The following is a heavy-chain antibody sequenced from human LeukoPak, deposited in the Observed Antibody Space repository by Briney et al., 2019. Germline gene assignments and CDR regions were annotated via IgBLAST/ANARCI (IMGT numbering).Heavy chain of an antibody. CDR1: GGSFSGYY. CDR3: ARSRGWLQSHPLGY. D-gene: IGHD5-24*01. CDR2: IHHSGST. V-gene: IGHV4-34*01. Sequence: SETLSLTCAVYGGSFSGYYWSWIRQPPGKGLECIGEIHHSGSTNYNPSLRSRVTLSVDTSKNQFSLKLSSVTAADTAVYYCARSRGWLQSHPLGYWGQGTLVTVSS. J-gene: IGHJ4*02.